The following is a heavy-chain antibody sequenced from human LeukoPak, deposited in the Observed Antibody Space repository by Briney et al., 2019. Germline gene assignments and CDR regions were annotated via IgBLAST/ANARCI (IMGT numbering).Heavy chain of an antibody. J-gene: IGHJ3*02. CDR3: ARHWGFGDDAFDI. V-gene: IGHV4-59*08. D-gene: IGHD3-10*01. CDR1: GGSISSYY. Sequence: ASETLSLTCTVSGGSISSYYWSRIRQPPGKGLEWIGYIYYSGSTNYNPSLKSRVTISVDTSKNQFSLKLSSVTAADTAVYYCARHWGFGDDAFDIWGQGTMVTVSS. CDR2: IYYSGST.